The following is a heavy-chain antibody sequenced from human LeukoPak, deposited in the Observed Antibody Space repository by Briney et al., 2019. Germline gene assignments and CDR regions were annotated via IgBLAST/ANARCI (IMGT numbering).Heavy chain of an antibody. D-gene: IGHD2-15*01. CDR2: IYAGGST. Sequence: GGSLRLSCAASGFTVSSNYMSWVRQAPGKGLEWVSIIYAGGSTYYVDSVKGQFTVSRDSSKNALYLQMNNLRAEDTAIYYCAKTRGGGPVDYWGQGTLVTASS. CDR3: AKTRGGGPVDY. V-gene: IGHV3-53*01. CDR1: GFTVSSNY. J-gene: IGHJ4*02.